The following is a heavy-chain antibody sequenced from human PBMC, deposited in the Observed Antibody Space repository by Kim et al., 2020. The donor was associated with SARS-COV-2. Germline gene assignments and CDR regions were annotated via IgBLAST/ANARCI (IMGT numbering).Heavy chain of an antibody. D-gene: IGHD3-10*01. J-gene: IGHJ5*02. CDR3: AKDNFGEFSENNWFDP. V-gene: IGHV3-30*18. CDR2: ISYDGSNK. CDR1: GFTFSSYG. Sequence: GGSLRLSCAASGFTFSSYGMHWVRQAPGKGLEWVAVISYDGSNKYYADSVKGRFTISRDNSKNTLYLQMNSLRAEDTAVYYCAKDNFGEFSENNWFDPWGQRTLVTVSS.